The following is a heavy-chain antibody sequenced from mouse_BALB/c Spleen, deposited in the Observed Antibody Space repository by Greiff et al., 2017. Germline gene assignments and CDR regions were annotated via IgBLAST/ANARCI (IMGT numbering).Heavy chain of an antibody. D-gene: IGHD3-1*01. CDR1: GYTFTSYW. V-gene: IGHV1S41*01. CDR3: ARRATAPLYAMDY. CDR2: IAPGSGST. Sequence: DLVKPGASVKLSCKASGYTFTSYWINWIKQRPGQGLEWIGRIAPGSGSTYYNEMFKGKATLTVDTSSSTAYIQLSSLSSEDSAVYFCARRATAPLYAMDYWGQGTSVTVAS. J-gene: IGHJ4*01.